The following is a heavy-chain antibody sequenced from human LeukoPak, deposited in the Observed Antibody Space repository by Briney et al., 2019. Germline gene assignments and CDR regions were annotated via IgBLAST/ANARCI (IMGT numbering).Heavy chain of an antibody. D-gene: IGHD3-22*01. CDR2: IKQDGSEK. V-gene: IGHV3-7*01. CDR1: GFTFSSYW. CDR3: ASQGYDSSGYYWEPEDY. J-gene: IGHJ4*02. Sequence: GGSLRLSCAASGFTFSSYWMSWVRQAPGKGLEWVANIKQDGSEKYYVDSVKGRFTISRDNAKNSLYLQMNSLRAEDTAVYYCASQGYDSSGYYWEPEDYWGQGTLVTVSS.